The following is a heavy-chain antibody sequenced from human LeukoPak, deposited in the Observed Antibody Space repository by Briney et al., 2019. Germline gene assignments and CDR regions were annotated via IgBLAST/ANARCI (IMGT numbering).Heavy chain of an antibody. Sequence: ASVKVTCKASGYTLSSYDLDGMRQATGQGLEWMGWMNPNSGNTGYAQKIQGRVTMTRNTSISTAYMELSSLRSNDTAVYYCARAGVVVPAAKGTLRVRRYYYWYIGVQGTMTTVTVSS. CDR3: ARAGVVVPAAKGTLRVRRYYYWYIGV. J-gene: IGHJ6*03. V-gene: IGHV1-8*01. CDR2: MNPNSGNT. D-gene: IGHD2-2*01. CDR1: GYTLSSYD.